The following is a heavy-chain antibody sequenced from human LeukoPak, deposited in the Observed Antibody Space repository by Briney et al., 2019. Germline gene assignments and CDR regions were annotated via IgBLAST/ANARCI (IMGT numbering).Heavy chain of an antibody. V-gene: IGHV4-34*01. J-gene: IGHJ4*02. Sequence: PSETLSLTCAVYGGSFSGYYWSWLRQPPGKGLEWIGEINHSGSTNYNPSLKSRVTISVDTSKNQFSLKLSSVTAADTAVYYCARARRRAVAGLPDYWGQGTLVTVSS. D-gene: IGHD6-19*01. CDR2: INHSGST. CDR1: GGSFSGYY. CDR3: ARARRRAVAGLPDY.